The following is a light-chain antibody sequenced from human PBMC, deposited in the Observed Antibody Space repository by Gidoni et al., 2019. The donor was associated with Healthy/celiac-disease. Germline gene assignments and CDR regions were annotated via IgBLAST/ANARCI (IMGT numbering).Light chain of an antibody. CDR1: QSLLHSNGYTY. CDR3: MQALQTPT. V-gene: IGKV2-28*01. Sequence: DIVMPQSPLSLPVTPGEPASISCRSSQSLLHSNGYTYLDWYLQKPGHSPQLLIYLGSNRASGVPDRFSGSGSGTDFTLKISRVEAEDVGVYYCMQALQTPTFGQGTRLEIK. J-gene: IGKJ5*01. CDR2: LGS.